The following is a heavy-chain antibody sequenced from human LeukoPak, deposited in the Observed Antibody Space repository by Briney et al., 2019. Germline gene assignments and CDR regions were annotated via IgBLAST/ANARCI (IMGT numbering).Heavy chain of an antibody. CDR1: GDSISGYF. CDR3: ARRTEWIDWFDP. CDR2: IHYSGST. Sequence: KPSETLSLTCTVSGDSISGYFWSWIRQTPGKGLEWIGYIHYSGSTNYNPSLKSRVTISVDTSKNQFSLKLSSVTAADTAVYYCARRTEWIDWFDPWGQGTLVTVSS. J-gene: IGHJ5*02. D-gene: IGHD3-3*01. V-gene: IGHV4-59*01.